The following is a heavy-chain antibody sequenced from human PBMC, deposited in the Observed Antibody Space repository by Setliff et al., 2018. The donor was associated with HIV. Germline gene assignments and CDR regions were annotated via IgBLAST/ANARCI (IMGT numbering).Heavy chain of an antibody. CDR2: IYQSGSI. J-gene: IGHJ5*02. CDR3: ARPRRVRSRAWYWFDI. D-gene: IGHD6-19*01. CDR1: GYSINSGFS. V-gene: IGHV4-38-2*01. Sequence: SETLSLTCAASGYSINSGFSRAWIRQPPGQGPQWIGSIYQSGSIYYNPTLQSRVTISVDSSKNQFSLNLFSVTAADTAVYYCARPRRVRSRAWYWFDIWGQGTLVTVSS.